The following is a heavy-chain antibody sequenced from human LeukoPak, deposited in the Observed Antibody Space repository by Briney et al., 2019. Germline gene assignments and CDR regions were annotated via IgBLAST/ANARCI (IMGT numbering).Heavy chain of an antibody. V-gene: IGHV3-30*02. CDR1: GFTYSTYA. CDR2: IRFDGSTN. J-gene: IGHJ6*03. CDR3: AKDPSPRTSYYYYYMDV. D-gene: IGHD1-14*01. Sequence: GGSLRLSCAASGFTYSTYAMHWVRQAPGKGLEWVAYIRFDGSTNYYADSVKGRFTISRDNSKNTLYLQMNSLRPEDTALYYCAKDPSPRTSYYYYYMDVWGKGTTVTVSS.